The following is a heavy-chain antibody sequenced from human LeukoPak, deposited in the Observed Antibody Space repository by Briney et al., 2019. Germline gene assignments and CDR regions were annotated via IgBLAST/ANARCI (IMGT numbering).Heavy chain of an antibody. Sequence: GRSLRLSCAASGFTFSSHDMHWVRQAPGKGLEWVAIISYDGGKKDYADSVKGRFTISRDNAKNSLYLQMNSLRAEDTAVYYCARRRDSGSLQHFDYWGQGTLVTVSS. D-gene: IGHD1-26*01. J-gene: IGHJ4*02. CDR1: GFTFSSHD. V-gene: IGHV3-30*03. CDR2: ISYDGGKK. CDR3: ARRRDSGSLQHFDY.